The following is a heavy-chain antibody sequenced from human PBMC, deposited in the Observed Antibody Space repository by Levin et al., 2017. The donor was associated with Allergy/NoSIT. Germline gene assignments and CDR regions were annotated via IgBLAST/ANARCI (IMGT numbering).Heavy chain of an antibody. CDR2: IYSGGST. CDR1: GFTVSSNY. J-gene: IGHJ6*02. V-gene: IGHV3-66*01. CDR3: ASSLPGRATMVRGVRGANYYYYGMDV. Sequence: GESLKISCAASGFTVSSNYMSWVRQAPGKGLEWVSVIYSGGSTYYADSVKGRFTISRDNSKNTLYLQMNSLRAEDTAVYYCASSLPGRATMVRGVRGANYYYYGMDVWGQGTTVTVSS. D-gene: IGHD3-10*01.